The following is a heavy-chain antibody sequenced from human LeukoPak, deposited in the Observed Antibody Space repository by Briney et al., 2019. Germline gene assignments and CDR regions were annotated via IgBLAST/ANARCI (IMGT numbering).Heavy chain of an antibody. V-gene: IGHV1-8*03. CDR2: MNPNSGNT. CDR3: ARTDYYGSVDAFDI. J-gene: IGHJ3*02. CDR1: GYTFTSYD. D-gene: IGHD3-10*01. Sequence: ASVKVSCKASGYTFTSYDINWVRQATGQGLEWMGWMNPNSGNTGYAQKFQGRVTITRNTSISTAYMELSSLRSDDTAVYYCARTDYYGSVDAFDIWGQGTMVTVSS.